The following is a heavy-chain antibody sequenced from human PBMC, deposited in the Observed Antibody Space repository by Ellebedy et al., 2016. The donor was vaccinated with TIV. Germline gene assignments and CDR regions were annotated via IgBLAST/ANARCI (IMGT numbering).Heavy chain of an antibody. V-gene: IGHV3-30*03. Sequence: PGGSLRLSCETSGFIFANYGMHWVRQAPGKGLEWVAFTSYDGRNEYYADSVRGRFTISRDNSKNTLYLQMNSLSPEDTAVYYCARDPPQRAHPFDIWGQGTRVTVSS. CDR2: TSYDGRNE. J-gene: IGHJ3*02. CDR3: ARDPPQRAHPFDI. CDR1: GFIFANYG.